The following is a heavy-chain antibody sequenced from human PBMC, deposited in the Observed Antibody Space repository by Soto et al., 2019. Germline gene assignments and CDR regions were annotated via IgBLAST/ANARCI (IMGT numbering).Heavy chain of an antibody. V-gene: IGHV1-69*13. CDR3: ARDQKSDYYDSSGYSSLDY. CDR2: IIPIFGTA. J-gene: IGHJ4*02. D-gene: IGHD3-22*01. Sequence: WASVKVSCKASGGTFSSYAISWVRQAPGQGLEWMGGIIPIFGTANYAQKFQGRVTITADESTSTAYMELSSLRSEDTAVYYCARDQKSDYYDSSGYSSLDYWGQGTLVTVSS. CDR1: GGTFSSYA.